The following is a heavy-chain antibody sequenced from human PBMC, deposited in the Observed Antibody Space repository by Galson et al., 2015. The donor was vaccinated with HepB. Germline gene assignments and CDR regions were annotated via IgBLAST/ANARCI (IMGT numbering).Heavy chain of an antibody. D-gene: IGHD3-22*01. V-gene: IGHV3-7*01. CDR1: GFTFTNYW. J-gene: IGHJ2*01. Sequence: SLRLSCAASGFTFTNYWMTWVRQAPGKGLEWVANIKQDGSEKYYVDSVKGRFTISRDNANNSLYLQMNSLRAEDTAVYYCARVEDSSGYYGASLDWYFDLWGRGTLVTVSS. CDR2: IKQDGSEK. CDR3: ARVEDSSGYYGASLDWYFDL.